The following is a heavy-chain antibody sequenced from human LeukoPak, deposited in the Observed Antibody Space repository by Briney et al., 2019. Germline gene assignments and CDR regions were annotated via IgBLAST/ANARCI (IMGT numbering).Heavy chain of an antibody. CDR3: ARDLRSSGNWFDP. J-gene: IGHJ5*02. CDR1: GYTFTSYD. V-gene: IGHV1-2*02. D-gene: IGHD6-25*01. CDR2: INPNSGGT. Sequence: ASVKVSCKASGYTFTSYDINWVRQATGQGLEWMGWINPNSGGTNYAQKFQGRVTMTRDTSISTAYMELSRLRSDDTAVYYCARDLRSSGNWFDPWGQGTLVTVSS.